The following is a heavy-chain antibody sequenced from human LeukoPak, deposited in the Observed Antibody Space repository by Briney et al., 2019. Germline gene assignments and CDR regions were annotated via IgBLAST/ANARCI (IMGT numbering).Heavy chain of an antibody. Sequence: SETLSLTCTVSGASISDYYWGWIRQPPDKGLECIGYIYYSGTTNYNSSLKSRVTISLDTSKNQFSLKMNSVTAADTAVYYCASRGYSYGYHPSIDYWGQGTLVTVSS. J-gene: IGHJ4*02. CDR1: GASISDYY. CDR3: ASRGYSYGYHPSIDY. V-gene: IGHV4-59*08. D-gene: IGHD5-18*01. CDR2: IYYSGTT.